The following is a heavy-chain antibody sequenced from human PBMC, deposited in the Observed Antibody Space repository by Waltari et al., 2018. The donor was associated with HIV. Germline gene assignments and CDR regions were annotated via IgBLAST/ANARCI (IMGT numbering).Heavy chain of an antibody. J-gene: IGHJ6*02. CDR3: ARESVLRFLEWTKYYYYGMDV. CDR1: GGSISSGSYY. CDR2: IYTSGST. Sequence: QVQLQESGPGLVKPSQTLSLTCTVSGGSISSGSYYWSLIRQPAGKGLEWIGRIYTSGSTNYNPSLKSRVTISVDTSKNQFSLKLSSVTAADTAVYYCARESVLRFLEWTKYYYYGMDVWGQGTTVTVSS. V-gene: IGHV4-61*02. D-gene: IGHD3-3*01.